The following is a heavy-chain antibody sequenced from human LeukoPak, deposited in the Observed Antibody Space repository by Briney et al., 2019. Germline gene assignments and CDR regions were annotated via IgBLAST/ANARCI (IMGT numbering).Heavy chain of an antibody. V-gene: IGHV3-23*01. CDR1: GYTFSSYA. J-gene: IGHJ3*02. CDR3: AKVLRFGFDAFDI. Sequence: GGSLRLSCAASGYTFSSYAMSWVRQAPGKGLEWVSAISGSGGSTYYADSVKGRFTISRDNSKNTLYLQMNSLRAEDTAVYYCAKVLRFGFDAFDIWGQGTMVTVSS. D-gene: IGHD3-10*01. CDR2: ISGSGGST.